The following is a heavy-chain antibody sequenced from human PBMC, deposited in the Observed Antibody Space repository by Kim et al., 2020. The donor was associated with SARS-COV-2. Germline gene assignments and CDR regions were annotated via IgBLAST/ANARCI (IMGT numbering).Heavy chain of an antibody. V-gene: IGHV3-23*01. J-gene: IGHJ4*02. Sequence: YYAESVKGRFTISRYNSKNTLYLQLNSLRAEDTAIYYCAKAGRDIDYWGQGTLVTVSS. CDR3: AKAGRDIDY.